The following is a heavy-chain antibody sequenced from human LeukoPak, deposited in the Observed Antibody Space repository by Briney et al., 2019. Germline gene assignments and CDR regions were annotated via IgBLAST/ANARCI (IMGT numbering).Heavy chain of an antibody. CDR1: GFTLSSYA. J-gene: IGHJ4*02. D-gene: IGHD3-22*01. CDR2: ISGSGGST. Sequence: GGSLRLSCAASGFTLSSYAMSWVRQAPGKGLEWVSAISGSGGSTYYADSVKGRFTISRDNSKNTLYLQMNSLRAEDTAVYYCAKESPYYYDSSGYYAFFDYWGQGTLATVSS. CDR3: AKESPYYYDSSGYYAFFDY. V-gene: IGHV3-23*01.